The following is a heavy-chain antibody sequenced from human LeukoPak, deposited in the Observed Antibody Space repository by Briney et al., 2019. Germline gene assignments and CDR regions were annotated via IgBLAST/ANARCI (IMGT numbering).Heavy chain of an antibody. CDR3: ARVGVYCSSTSCYNGAFDI. CDR1: GYSISSGYY. D-gene: IGHD2-2*02. J-gene: IGHJ3*02. CDR2: IYHSGST. V-gene: IGHV4-38-2*01. Sequence: PSETLSLTCAVSGYSISSGYYWGWIRQPPGKGLEWIGSIYHSGSTYYNPSLKSRFTISVDTSKNQFSLKLSSVTAADTAVYYCARVGVYCSSTSCYNGAFDIWGQGTMVTVSS.